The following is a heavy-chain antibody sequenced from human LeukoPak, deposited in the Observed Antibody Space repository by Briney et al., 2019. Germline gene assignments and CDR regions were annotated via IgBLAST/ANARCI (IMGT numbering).Heavy chain of an antibody. CDR2: IYYGGTT. CDR3: ASLGSEYDF. J-gene: IGHJ4*02. V-gene: IGHV4-59*08. CDR1: GASINSYY. Sequence: PSETLSLTCTVSGASINSYYWSWIRQPPGKGLEWIGYIYYGGTTKYNPSLKSRVTISADSSKNQFSLKLSSVTAADTAVYYCASLGSEYDFWGQGNLVTVSS. D-gene: IGHD6-25*01.